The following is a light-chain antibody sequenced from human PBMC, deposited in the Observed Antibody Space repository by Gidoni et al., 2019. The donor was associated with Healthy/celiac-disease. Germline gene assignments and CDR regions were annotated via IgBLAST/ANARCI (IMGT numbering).Light chain of an antibody. Sequence: QSALTQPPSASGSPGQSVTISCTGTSRDVGGYNYVSWYQQHPGKAPKLMIYEVSKRPSGVSDRFSGSKSGNPASLTVSGLQAEDEADYYCSSYAGSNNFGVVFGGGTKLTVL. V-gene: IGLV2-8*01. CDR3: SSYAGSNNFGVV. CDR1: SRDVGGYNY. CDR2: EVS. J-gene: IGLJ2*01.